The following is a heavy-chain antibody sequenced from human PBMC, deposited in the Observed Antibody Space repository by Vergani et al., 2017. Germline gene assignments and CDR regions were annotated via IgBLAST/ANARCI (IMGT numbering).Heavy chain of an antibody. V-gene: IGHV3-64*01. D-gene: IGHD3-10*01. CDR3: ARGRGLGLGAFDI. CDR2: ISSNGGST. Sequence: EVQLVESGGGLVQPGGSLRLSCAASRFTFSSYAMHWVRQAPGKGLEYVSAISSNGGSTYYANSVKGRFTISRDNSKNTLYLQMGSLRAEDMAVYYCARGRGLGLGAFDIWGQGTMVTVSS. CDR1: RFTFSSYA. J-gene: IGHJ3*02.